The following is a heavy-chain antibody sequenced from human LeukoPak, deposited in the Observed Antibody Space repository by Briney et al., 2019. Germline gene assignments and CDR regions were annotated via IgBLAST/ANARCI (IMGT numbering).Heavy chain of an antibody. V-gene: IGHV3-74*01. CDR2: INGDGGST. Sequence: SGGSLRLSCAASGFTFSNYWMHWARQSPEKGLVWVSHINGDGGSTGYADSVKGRFTISRDNVKNTLYLHMNSLRAEDTAVYYCARDQVGATPIDYWGQGTLVTVSS. D-gene: IGHD1-26*01. CDR3: ARDQVGATPIDY. J-gene: IGHJ4*02. CDR1: GFTFSNYW.